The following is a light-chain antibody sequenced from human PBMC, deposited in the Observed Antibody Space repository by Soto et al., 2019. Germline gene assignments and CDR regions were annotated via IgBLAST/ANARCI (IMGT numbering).Light chain of an antibody. V-gene: IGLV2-8*01. J-gene: IGLJ1*01. CDR2: EVS. CDR1: SNDVGDYNY. CDR3: SSYAGSSTLYV. Sequence: QSVLTQPPSASGSPGQSVTISCTVTSNDVGDYNYVSWYQQHPGKAPKLMIYEVSKRPSGVPGRFSGSKSGNTASLTVSGLQAEDEADYYCSSYAGSSTLYVFGTGTKVTV.